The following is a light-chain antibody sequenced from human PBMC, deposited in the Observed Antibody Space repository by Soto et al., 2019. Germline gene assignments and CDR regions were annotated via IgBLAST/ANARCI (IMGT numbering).Light chain of an antibody. J-gene: IGKJ3*01. CDR1: QRVSARY. CDR2: GAS. CDR3: QQYGNSPLT. Sequence: EIVLTQSPGTLSLSPGERATLSCRASQRVSARYLAWYQQTPGQGPRLLIYGASSRATGTPDRFSGSGSGTDFTITISRLEPEDFAVYYWQQYGNSPLTCGPGTRVEIK. V-gene: IGKV3-20*01.